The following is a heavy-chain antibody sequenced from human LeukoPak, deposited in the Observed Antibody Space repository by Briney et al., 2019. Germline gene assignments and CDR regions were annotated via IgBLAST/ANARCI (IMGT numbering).Heavy chain of an antibody. CDR1: GFTFSSYA. CDR2: ISGSGGST. V-gene: IGHV3-23*01. J-gene: IGHJ2*01. D-gene: IGHD3-9*01. Sequence: GGSLRLSCAASGFTFSSYAMSWVRQAPGKGLEWVSAISGSGGSTHYADSVKGRFTISRDNSKNTLYLQMNSLRAEDTAVYYCARDSTHYDILTGYYPGWYFDLWGRGTLVTVSS. CDR3: ARDSTHYDILTGYYPGWYFDL.